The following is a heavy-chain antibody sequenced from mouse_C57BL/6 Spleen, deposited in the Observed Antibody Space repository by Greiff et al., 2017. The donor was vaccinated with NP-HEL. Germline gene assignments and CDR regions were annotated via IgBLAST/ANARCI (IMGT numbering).Heavy chain of an antibody. J-gene: IGHJ2*01. D-gene: IGHD2-5*01. CDR3: AREDSNYGFDY. CDR2: IHPNSGST. CDR1: GYTFTSYW. Sequence: QVQLQQPGAELVKPGASVKLSCKASGYTFTSYWMHWVKQRPGQGLEWIGMIHPNSGSTNYNEKFKSKATLTVDKSSSTAYMQLSSLTSEDSAVYYCAREDSNYGFDYWGQGTTLTVSS. V-gene: IGHV1-64*01.